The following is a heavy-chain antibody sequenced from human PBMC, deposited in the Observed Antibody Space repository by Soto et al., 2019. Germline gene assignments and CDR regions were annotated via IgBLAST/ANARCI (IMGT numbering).Heavy chain of an antibody. CDR2: IYYSGST. Sequence: SETLSLTCTVSGGSISSYYWSWIRQPPGKGLEWIGYIYYSGSTNYNPSLKSRVTISVDTSKNQFSLKLSSVTAADTAVYYCARELDRGWFDPWGQGTLVTVSS. D-gene: IGHD1-1*01. V-gene: IGHV4-59*01. CDR1: GGSISSYY. CDR3: ARELDRGWFDP. J-gene: IGHJ5*02.